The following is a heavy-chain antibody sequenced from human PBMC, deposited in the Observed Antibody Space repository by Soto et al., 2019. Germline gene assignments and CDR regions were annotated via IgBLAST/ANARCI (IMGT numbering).Heavy chain of an antibody. Sequence: PGGSLRLSCAASGFTFSSHAMHWVRQAPGKGLEWVALISYDGSDKDYADSVKGRFTISRDNSRNTLFLQMNSLRAEDTAVYYCARDYYKYYDSSGYYRSPAYWGQGTQVTVSS. CDR1: GFTFSSHA. V-gene: IGHV3-30-3*01. CDR2: ISYDGSDK. CDR3: ARDYYKYYDSSGYYRSPAY. D-gene: IGHD3-22*01. J-gene: IGHJ4*02.